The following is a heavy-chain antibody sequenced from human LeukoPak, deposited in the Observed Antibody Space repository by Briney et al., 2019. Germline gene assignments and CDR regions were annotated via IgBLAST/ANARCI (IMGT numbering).Heavy chain of an antibody. D-gene: IGHD6-19*01. Sequence: GGSLRLSCAASGFTFRSYDMHWVRQVTGKGLEWVSAVGISGDTYYAGSVKGRFTISRENAKNSLYFQMNSLTAGDTAVYYCVRGGIQVSGIDEIDYWGQGTLVTVSS. CDR1: GFTFRSYD. V-gene: IGHV3-13*01. CDR3: VRGGIQVSGIDEIDY. CDR2: VGISGDT. J-gene: IGHJ4*02.